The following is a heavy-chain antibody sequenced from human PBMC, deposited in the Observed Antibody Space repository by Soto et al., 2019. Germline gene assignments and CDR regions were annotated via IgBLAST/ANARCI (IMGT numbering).Heavy chain of an antibody. J-gene: IGHJ6*02. CDR3: ARGSGFGRYYYYGMDV. CDR1: GFTFSSYS. Sequence: EVQLVESGGGLVQPGGSLRLSCAASGFTFSSYSMNWVRQAPGKGLEWVSYISSSSSTIYYADSVKGRFTISRDNAKNSLYLQMNSLRDEDTAVYYCARGSGFGRYYYYGMDVWGQGTTVTDSS. V-gene: IGHV3-48*02. D-gene: IGHD6-25*01. CDR2: ISSSSSTI.